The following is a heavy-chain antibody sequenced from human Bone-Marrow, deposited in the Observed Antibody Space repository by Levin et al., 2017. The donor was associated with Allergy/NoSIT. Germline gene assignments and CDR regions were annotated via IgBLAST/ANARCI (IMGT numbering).Heavy chain of an antibody. CDR1: GFSFSDYY. Sequence: PGGSLRLSCAASGFSFSDYYMNWIRQAPGKGLEWVSYISSTTYTKYADSVKGRFTISKDNVKNSLYLQMHSLRAEDTAVYYCARGGKGYDDAFDIWGQGTLVTVSS. D-gene: IGHD2-2*01. V-gene: IGHV3-11*06. CDR3: ARGGKGYDDAFDI. CDR2: ISSTTYT. J-gene: IGHJ3*02.